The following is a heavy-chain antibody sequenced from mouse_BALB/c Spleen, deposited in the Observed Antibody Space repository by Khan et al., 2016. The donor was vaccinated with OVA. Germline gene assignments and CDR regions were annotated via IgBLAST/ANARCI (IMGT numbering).Heavy chain of an antibody. CDR2: IIYTGYT. CDR3: ARSTDRYAFVY. V-gene: IGHV3-8*02. CDR1: GDSITSGY. J-gene: IGHJ3*01. Sequence: EVQLQESGPSLVKPSQTLSLTCSVTGDSITSGYWNWIRKFPGNKLEYMGYIIYTGYTYYNPSLKSRISITRHTSTNQYSLQLNSVTDEDTATYYCARSTDRYAFVYWGQGTLVTVSA.